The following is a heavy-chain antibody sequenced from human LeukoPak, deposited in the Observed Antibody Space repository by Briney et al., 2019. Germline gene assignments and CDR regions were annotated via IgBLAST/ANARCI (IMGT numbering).Heavy chain of an antibody. CDR3: AKMGGRGYGGFRDWYFDL. CDR2: ISYDGSNK. D-gene: IGHD4-23*01. Sequence: GRSLRLSCAASGFTFSSYGMHWVRQAPGKGLEWVAVISYDGSNKYYADSVKGRFTISRDNSKNTLYLQMNSLRAEDTAVYYCAKMGGRGYGGFRDWYFDLWGRGTLVTVSS. J-gene: IGHJ2*01. CDR1: GFTFSSYG. V-gene: IGHV3-30*18.